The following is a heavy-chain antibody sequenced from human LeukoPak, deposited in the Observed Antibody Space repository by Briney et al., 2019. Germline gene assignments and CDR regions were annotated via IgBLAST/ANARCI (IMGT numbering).Heavy chain of an antibody. CDR3: ARVSRSLWYRELGVDY. CDR1: GFTFSSYA. CDR2: ISYDGSNK. D-gene: IGHD3-10*01. J-gene: IGHJ4*02. Sequence: PGGSLRLSCAASGFTFSSYAMHGVRQAPGKGLEWVAVISYDGSNKYYADSVKGRFTISRDNSKNTLYLQMNSLRAEDTAVYYCARVSRSLWYRELGVDYWGQGTLVTVSS. V-gene: IGHV3-30*04.